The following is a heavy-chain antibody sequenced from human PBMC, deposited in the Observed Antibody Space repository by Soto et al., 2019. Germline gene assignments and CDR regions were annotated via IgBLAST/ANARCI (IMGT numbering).Heavy chain of an antibody. CDR1: GGSISSYY. CDR3: ARGGEDYGDYGINWFDP. CDR2: IYYSGST. V-gene: IGHV4-59*01. J-gene: IGHJ5*02. Sequence: ETLSLTCTVSGGSISSYYWSWIRQPPGKGLEWIGYIYYSGSTNYNPSLKSRVTISVDTSKNQFSLKLSSVTAADTAVYYCARGGEDYGDYGINWFDPWGQGTLVTVSS. D-gene: IGHD4-17*01.